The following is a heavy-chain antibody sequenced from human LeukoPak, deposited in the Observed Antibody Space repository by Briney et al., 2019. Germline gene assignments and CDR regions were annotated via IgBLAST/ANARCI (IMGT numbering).Heavy chain of an antibody. CDR2: TYYRSKWYN. CDR1: GDSVSSNSAA. D-gene: IGHD5-12*01. CDR3: ARDPYVDIVATSLGWFDY. J-gene: IGHJ4*02. Sequence: SQTLSLTCAISGDSVSSNSAAWNWIRQSPSRGLEWLGRTYYRSKWYNDYAVSVKSRITINPDTSKNQFSLQLNSVTPEDTAVYYCARDPYVDIVATSLGWFDYWGQGTLVTVSS. V-gene: IGHV6-1*01.